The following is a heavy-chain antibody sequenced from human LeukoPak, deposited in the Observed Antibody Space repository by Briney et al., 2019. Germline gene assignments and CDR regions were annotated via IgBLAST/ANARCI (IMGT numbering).Heavy chain of an antibody. CDR1: GFTFSSYS. Sequence: GGSLRLSCAASGFTFSSYSMNWVRQAPGKGLEWVSYMSSSSGTIYYADSVKGGFTISRDNAKNSLYLQMNSLRAEDTAVYYCARDPDFGVHFDYWGQGTLVTVPS. CDR3: ARDPDFGVHFDY. D-gene: IGHD3-3*01. CDR2: MSSSSGTI. J-gene: IGHJ4*02. V-gene: IGHV3-48*01.